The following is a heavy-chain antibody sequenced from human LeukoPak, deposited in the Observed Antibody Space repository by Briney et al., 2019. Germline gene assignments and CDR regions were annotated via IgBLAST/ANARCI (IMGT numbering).Heavy chain of an antibody. CDR1: GLTFSDSA. CDR3: TSLKSGIVGASSFDY. J-gene: IGHJ4*02. V-gene: IGHV3-73*01. Sequence: GGSLRLSCVASGLTFSDSAIHWVRQASGEGLEWVGRIRSKPNSYTTAYAASVKGRFTISRDDSKNTAYLQMNSLKTEDTAVYYCTSLKSGIVGASSFDYWGQGTLVTVSS. D-gene: IGHD1-26*01. CDR2: IRSKPNSYTT.